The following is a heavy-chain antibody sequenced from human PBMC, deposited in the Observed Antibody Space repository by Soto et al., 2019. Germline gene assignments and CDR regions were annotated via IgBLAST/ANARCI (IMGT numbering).Heavy chain of an antibody. V-gene: IGHV4-34*01. CDR2: INHSGST. CDR3: ARGRLERHYYYYYGMDV. CDR1: GGSFSGYY. D-gene: IGHD1-1*01. Sequence: PSETLCLTCAVFGGSFSGYYWSWILQPPGKGLEWIGEINHSGSTNYNPSLKSRVTISVDTSKNQFSLKLSSVTAADTAVYYCARGRLERHYYYYYGMDVWGQGTTVTVSS. J-gene: IGHJ6*02.